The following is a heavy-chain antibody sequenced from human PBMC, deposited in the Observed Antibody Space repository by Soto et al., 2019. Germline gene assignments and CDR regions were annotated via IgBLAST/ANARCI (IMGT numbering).Heavy chain of an antibody. J-gene: IGHJ6*02. V-gene: IGHV1-18*01. D-gene: IGHD2-8*02. CDR3: GRCRTDSYAMDV. CDR2: ISPCNGRT. Sequence: ASVKVSGKAFGYSFTSYGIAWVRQVPGQGPEWMGWISPCNGRTNYAQNVKGRVVMTTDISTNTVYLELRSLRSDDTAIYYCGRCRTDSYAMDVWGQGTTVTVSS. CDR1: GYSFTSYG.